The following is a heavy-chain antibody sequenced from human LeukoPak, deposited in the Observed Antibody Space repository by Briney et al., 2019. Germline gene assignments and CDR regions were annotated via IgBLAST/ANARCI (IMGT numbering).Heavy chain of an antibody. CDR2: INPNSGGT. D-gene: IGHD3-10*01. CDR1: GYTFTGYY. J-gene: IGHJ5*02. CDR3: ARDYGSGSYRYNWFDP. V-gene: IGHV1-2*02. Sequence: VSVKVSCKASGYTFTGYYMHWVRQAPGQGLEWMGWINPNSGGTNYAQKFQGRVTMTRDTSISTAYMELSRLRSDDTAVYYCARDYGSGSYRYNWFDPWGQGTLVTVSS.